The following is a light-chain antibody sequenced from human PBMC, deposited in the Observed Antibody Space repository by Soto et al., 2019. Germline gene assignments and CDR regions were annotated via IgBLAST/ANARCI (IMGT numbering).Light chain of an antibody. V-gene: IGKV3-11*01. J-gene: IGKJ5*01. Sequence: EIVITQSPATLSVSPGERATLSCRASQSVDSNLAWYQQKPGQAPRLLIYDASRRATGIPVRFSGSGSGTDFTLTISSLEPEDFAVYYCQQRSNWPHFGQGTRLENK. CDR3: QQRSNWPH. CDR1: QSVDSN. CDR2: DAS.